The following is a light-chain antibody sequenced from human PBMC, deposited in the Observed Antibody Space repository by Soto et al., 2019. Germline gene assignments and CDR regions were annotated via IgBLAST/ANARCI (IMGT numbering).Light chain of an antibody. J-gene: IGKJ2*01. Sequence: EIVLTQSPGTLSLSPGERATLSCRASQSVSSSYLAWYQQKPGQAPRLLIFGASTRATDIPDRFSGSWSGSNFTLTISRLELEDFAVYYCHQSDSSSYTFVQGTKLQIK. CDR2: GAS. CDR1: QSVSSSY. CDR3: HQSDSSSYT. V-gene: IGKV3-20*01.